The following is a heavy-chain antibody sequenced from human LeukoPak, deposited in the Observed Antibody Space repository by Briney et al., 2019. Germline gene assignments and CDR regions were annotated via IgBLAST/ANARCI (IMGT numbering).Heavy chain of an antibody. D-gene: IGHD6-6*01. J-gene: IGHJ4*02. CDR1: GGSISSYY. CDR3: ARHHDSGEAAIAAPPLFDY. Sequence: PSETLSLTCTVSGGSISSYYWSWIRQPAGKGLEWIGRIYTSGSTNYNPSLKSRVTMSVDTSKNQFSLKLSSVTAADTAVYYCARHHDSGEAAIAAPPLFDYWGQGTLVTVSS. CDR2: IYTSGST. V-gene: IGHV4-4*07.